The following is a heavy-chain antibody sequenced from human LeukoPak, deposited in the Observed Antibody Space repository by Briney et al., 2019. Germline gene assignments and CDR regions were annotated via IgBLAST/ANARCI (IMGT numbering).Heavy chain of an antibody. J-gene: IGHJ4*02. CDR3: ASGSGSSVGAEPFDY. Sequence: GASVTVSCKASGYTFTSYAMNWVRQAPGRGPEWMGWSNTNTGNPTYAQGFTGRFVFSLDTSVSTAYLQISSLKAEDTAVYYCASGSGSSVGAEPFDYWGQGTLVTVSS. CDR2: SNTNTGNP. D-gene: IGHD1-26*01. V-gene: IGHV7-4-1*02. CDR1: GYTFTSYA.